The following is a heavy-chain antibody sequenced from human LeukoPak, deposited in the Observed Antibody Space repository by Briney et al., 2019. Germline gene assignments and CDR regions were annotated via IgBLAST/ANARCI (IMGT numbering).Heavy chain of an antibody. J-gene: IGHJ6*03. Sequence: PSETLSLTCAAYGGSLSGYYWSWIRQPPGKGLEWIGEINHSGSTNYNPSLKSRVTISVDTSKSQFSLKLSSVTAADTAVYYCARGHSGIPRQGYYYYMDVWGKGTTVTVSS. CDR3: ARGHSGIPRQGYYYYMDV. V-gene: IGHV4-34*01. CDR2: INHSGST. CDR1: GGSLSGYY. D-gene: IGHD1-1*01.